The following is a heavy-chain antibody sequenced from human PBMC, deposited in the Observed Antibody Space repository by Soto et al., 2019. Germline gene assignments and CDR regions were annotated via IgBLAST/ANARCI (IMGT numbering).Heavy chain of an antibody. J-gene: IGHJ4*02. Sequence: PGGSLRLSCAASGFTFSSYAMHWVRQAPGKGLEWVAVISYDGSNKYYPGSVKGRFTISRENAKNSLYLQMNSLRAGDTAVYYCARGPKRQTTVTPHFDYWGQGTLVTVSS. V-gene: IGHV3-30*14. CDR1: GFTFSSYA. CDR2: ISYDGSNK. D-gene: IGHD4-17*01. CDR3: ARGPKRQTTVTPHFDY.